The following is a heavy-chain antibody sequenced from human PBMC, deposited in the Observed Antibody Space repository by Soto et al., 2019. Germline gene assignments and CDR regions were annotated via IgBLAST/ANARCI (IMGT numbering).Heavy chain of an antibody. CDR3: AIRASYYDSSGYFDY. V-gene: IGHV3-74*01. CDR1: GFTFSTYW. CDR2: IKNDGSVK. D-gene: IGHD3-22*01. J-gene: IGHJ4*02. Sequence: GGSLRLSCAASGFTFSTYWMSWVRQAPGKGLVWVARIKNDGSVKSYADSVKGRFTISRDNAKNTLYLQMNSLRAEDTAVYYCAIRASYYDSSGYFDYWGQGTLVTVSS.